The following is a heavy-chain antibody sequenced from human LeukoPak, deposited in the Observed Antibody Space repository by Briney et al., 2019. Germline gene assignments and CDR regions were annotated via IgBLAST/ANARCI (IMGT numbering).Heavy chain of an antibody. CDR3: AXDQGSGWLDY. CDR1: GFTFSSYG. CDR2: ISYDGSNK. J-gene: IGHJ4*02. V-gene: IGHV3-30*18. D-gene: IGHD6-19*01. Sequence: PGGSLRLSCAASGFTFSSYGMHWVRQAPGKGLEWVAVISYDGSNKYYADSVKGRFTISRDNSKNTLYLQMNSLRAEDTAVYYCAXDQGSGWLDYWGQGTLVTVSS.